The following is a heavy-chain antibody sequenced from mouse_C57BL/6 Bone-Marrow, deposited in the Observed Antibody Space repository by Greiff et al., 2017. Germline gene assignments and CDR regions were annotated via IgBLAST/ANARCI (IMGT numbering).Heavy chain of an antibody. V-gene: IGHV1-82*01. CDR2: IYPGHGDT. D-gene: IGHD2-4*01. Sequence: QVQLKHSGPELVKPGASVKISCKASGYAFSSSWMNWVKQRPGQGLEWIGRIYPGHGDTNYNGKFKGKATLTADKSSSTAYMQLSSRTSEDSAVYVCSGGPHYYDYDVGFAFWGQGTMVTVSA. CDR1: GYAFSSSW. J-gene: IGHJ3*01. CDR3: SGGPHYYDYDVGFAF.